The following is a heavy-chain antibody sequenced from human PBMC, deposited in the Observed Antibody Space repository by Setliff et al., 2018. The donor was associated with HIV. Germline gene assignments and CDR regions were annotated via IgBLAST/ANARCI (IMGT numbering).Heavy chain of an antibody. D-gene: IGHD2-2*01. CDR3: ARDSSTGSGVVWFDP. V-gene: IGHV3-7*01. CDR2: IKQDGSEK. CDR1: GFTLSTYW. Sequence: GGSLRLSCAASGFTLSTYWMSWVRQAPGKGLEWVANIKQDGSEKYYVDSVKGRFTISRDNAKNSLYVQMTSLRADDTAVYYCARDSSTGSGVVWFDPWGQGTLVTVSS. J-gene: IGHJ5*02.